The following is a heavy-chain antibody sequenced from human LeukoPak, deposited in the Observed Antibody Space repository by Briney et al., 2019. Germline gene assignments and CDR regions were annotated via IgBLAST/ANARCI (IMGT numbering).Heavy chain of an antibody. D-gene: IGHD6-19*01. CDR3: AKDSSGWYGLFDY. J-gene: IGHJ4*02. V-gene: IGHV3-23*01. Sequence: GGSLRLSCAASGFTFSSYGMSWVREAPGKGLEWVSAISGSGGSTYYADSVKGRFTISRDNSKNTLYLQMNSLRAEDTAVYYCAKDSSGWYGLFDYWGQGTLVTVSS. CDR2: ISGSGGST. CDR1: GFTFSSYG.